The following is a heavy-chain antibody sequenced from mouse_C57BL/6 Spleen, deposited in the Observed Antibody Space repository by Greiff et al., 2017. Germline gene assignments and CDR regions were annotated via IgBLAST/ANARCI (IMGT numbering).Heavy chain of an antibody. CDR2: IDPETGGT. D-gene: IGHD2-3*01. Sequence: VQLQQSGAELVRPGASVTLSCKASGYTFTDYEMHWVKQTPVHGLEWIGAIDPETGGTAYNQKFKGKAILTADKSSSTAYMELRSLTYEDSAVYYCTRRGGYSYYFDYWGQGTTLTVSS. J-gene: IGHJ2*01. CDR1: GYTFTDYE. CDR3: TRRGGYSYYFDY. V-gene: IGHV1-15*01.